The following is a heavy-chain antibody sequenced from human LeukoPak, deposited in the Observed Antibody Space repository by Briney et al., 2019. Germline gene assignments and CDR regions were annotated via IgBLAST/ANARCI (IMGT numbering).Heavy chain of an antibody. CDR1: GFTFSFYT. D-gene: IGHD3-10*01. CDR2: ISGSGGST. CDR3: AKDRAGKD. J-gene: IGHJ4*02. V-gene: IGHV3-23*01. Sequence: GGSLRLSCVGSGFTFSFYTINWVRQAPGKGLEWVSAISGSGGSTYYADSVKGRFTISRDNSRNTLYLQMNSLRAEDTAVYYCAKDRAGKDWGQGTLVTVSS.